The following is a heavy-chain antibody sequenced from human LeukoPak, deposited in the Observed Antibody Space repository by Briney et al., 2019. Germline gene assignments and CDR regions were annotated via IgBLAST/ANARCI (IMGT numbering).Heavy chain of an antibody. V-gene: IGHV3-33*01. CDR3: ARDDYGTTDY. J-gene: IGHJ4*02. Sequence: GGSLRLSRAASGFTFSSYGVHWVRQAPGKGLEWVAVIWYDGSNKYYADSVKGRFTISGDNSKNTLYLQMNSLRAEDTAVYYCARDDYGTTDYWGQGTLVTVSS. D-gene: IGHD4-17*01. CDR1: GFTFSSYG. CDR2: IWYDGSNK.